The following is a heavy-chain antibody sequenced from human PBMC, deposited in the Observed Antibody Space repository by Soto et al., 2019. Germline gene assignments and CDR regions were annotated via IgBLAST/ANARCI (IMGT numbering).Heavy chain of an antibody. J-gene: IGHJ6*02. V-gene: IGHV1-18*04. CDR3: ARDGGSSWYGSYSYCYGMDV. CDR2: ISAYNGNT. D-gene: IGHD6-13*01. CDR1: GYTFTSYG. Sequence: QVQLVQSGAEVKKPGASVKVSCKASGYTFTSYGISWVRQAPGQGLEWMGWISAYNGNTNYAQKLQGRVTMTTDTYTSTAYMELRSLRSDDKAVYYCARDGGSSWYGSYSYCYGMDVWGQGTTVTVSS.